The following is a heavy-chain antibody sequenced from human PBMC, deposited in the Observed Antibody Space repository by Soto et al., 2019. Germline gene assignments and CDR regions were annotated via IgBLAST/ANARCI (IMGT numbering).Heavy chain of an antibody. D-gene: IGHD1-26*01. CDR2: ISPYTGNT. J-gene: IGHJ4*02. V-gene: IGHV1-18*01. Sequence: QVQLVQSGAEVKKPGASVKVSCKASGYTFTTYGISWVRQAPGQGLEWMGWISPYTGNTNYAQKLQGRVTMTTDTSTSTAYMEGRSVRSYDTAVYDRAREGWEQLDYWGQGTLVTVSS. CDR1: GYTFTTYG. CDR3: AREGWEQLDY.